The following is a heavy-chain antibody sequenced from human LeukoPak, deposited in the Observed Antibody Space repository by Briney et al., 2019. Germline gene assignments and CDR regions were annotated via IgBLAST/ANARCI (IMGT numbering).Heavy chain of an antibody. CDR2: ISYDGSNK. CDR3: ANTRGGRFLEWLSN. Sequence: GGSLRLSCAASGFTFSSYGMHWVRQAPGKGLEWVAVISYDGSNKYYADSVKGRFTISRDNSKNTLYLQMNSLRAEDTAVYYCANTRGGRFLEWLSNWGQGTLVTVSS. CDR1: GFTFSSYG. V-gene: IGHV3-30*18. J-gene: IGHJ4*02. D-gene: IGHD3-3*01.